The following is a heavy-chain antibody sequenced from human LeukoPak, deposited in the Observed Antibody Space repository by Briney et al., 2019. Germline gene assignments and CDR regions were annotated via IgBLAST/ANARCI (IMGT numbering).Heavy chain of an antibody. CDR1: GFGFSNFW. J-gene: IGHJ4*02. CDR2: NKTDGSIT. D-gene: IGHD6-6*01. CDR3: TREADPAFSASSSPDF. Sequence: GGSLRLSCAASGFGFSNFWMHWVRQAPGKGLEWVSRNKTDGSITAYADCVKGRFTISRDNAKNTLYLHMNSLKGEDTATYFCTREADPAFSASSSPDFWGQGTPVTVS. V-gene: IGHV3-74*01.